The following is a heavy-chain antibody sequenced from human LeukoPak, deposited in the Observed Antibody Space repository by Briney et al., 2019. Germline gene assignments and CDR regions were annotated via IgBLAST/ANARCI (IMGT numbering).Heavy chain of an antibody. CDR3: ARAARFDP. Sequence: GGSLRLSCAASGFTVSSNYMSWVRQAPGKGLEWVSIIYSGSNTYYADSVKGRFTISRDNSKNTLYLQMNSLRAEDTAVYYCARAARFDPWGQGTLVTVSS. CDR1: GFTVSSNY. J-gene: IGHJ5*02. V-gene: IGHV3-53*01. CDR2: IYSGSNT.